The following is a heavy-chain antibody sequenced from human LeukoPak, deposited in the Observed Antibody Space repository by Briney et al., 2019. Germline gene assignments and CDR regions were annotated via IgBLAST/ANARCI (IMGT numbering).Heavy chain of an antibody. J-gene: IGHJ4*02. CDR1: GFTFRSYS. D-gene: IGHD3-22*01. CDR3: ARDLFYYYDSSGYHPTYYFDY. Sequence: GGSLRLSCAASGFTFRSYSMNWVRQAPGKGLEWVSSISSSSSYIYYADSVKGRFTISRDNATHSLYLQMNSLRAEDTAVYYCARDLFYYYDSSGYHPTYYFDYWGQGTLVTVSS. CDR2: ISSSSSYI. V-gene: IGHV3-21*01.